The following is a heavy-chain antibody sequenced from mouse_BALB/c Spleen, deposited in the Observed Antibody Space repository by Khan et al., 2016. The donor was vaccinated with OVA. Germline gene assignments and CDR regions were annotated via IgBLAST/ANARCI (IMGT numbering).Heavy chain of an antibody. CDR1: GYTFTSYW. V-gene: IGHV1S81*02. J-gene: IGHJ2*01. CDR2: TNPTNGRT. D-gene: IGHD1-1*01. Sequence: QVRLQQSGAELVKAGASVKMSCKASGYTFTSYWMHWVKQRLGQGLEWFAETNPTNGRTYYNEKFKSKATLTVDKSSSTAYMLLSGPTFEDVAVYDCERIKKIVATYFDYWGHGTTLTVAS. CDR3: ERIKKIVATYFDY.